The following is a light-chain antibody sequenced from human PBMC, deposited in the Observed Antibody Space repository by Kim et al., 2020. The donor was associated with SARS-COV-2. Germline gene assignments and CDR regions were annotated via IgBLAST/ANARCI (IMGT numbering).Light chain of an antibody. V-gene: IGLV2-11*01. Sequence: GQSVTISCTGTSSDVGAYNYVSWYQQHPGKAPKLMIYDVSKRPSGVPDRFSGSKSGNTASLTVSGLQGEDEADYYCFSYAGSYTAIFGGGTQLTVL. CDR2: DVS. CDR1: SSDVGAYNY. CDR3: FSYAGSYTAI. J-gene: IGLJ2*01.